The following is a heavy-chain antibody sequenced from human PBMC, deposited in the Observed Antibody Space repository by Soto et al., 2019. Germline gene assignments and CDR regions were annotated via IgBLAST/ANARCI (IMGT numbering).Heavy chain of an antibody. J-gene: IGHJ4*02. V-gene: IGHV3-23*01. Sequence: EVQLLESGGGLVQPGGSLRLSCAASGFTFSSYAMSWVRQAPGKGLEWVSTISGSGGSTYYADSVKGRFTISRDNSKNTLYLQMNSLRAEDTAVYYYAKDGLGAYSYGSYYFDYWGQGTLVTVSS. D-gene: IGHD5-18*01. CDR3: AKDGLGAYSYGSYYFDY. CDR1: GFTFSSYA. CDR2: ISGSGGST.